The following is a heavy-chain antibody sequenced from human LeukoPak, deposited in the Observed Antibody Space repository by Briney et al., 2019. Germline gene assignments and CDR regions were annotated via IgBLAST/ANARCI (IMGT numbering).Heavy chain of an antibody. CDR1: AYSFTNYW. CDR3: ATLSSGWFGVTNS. Sequence: GESLKISCKGSAYSFTNYWIGWVRQIPGKGLEWMGNISPDDSDTRYSPSFQGQVTISADKSISTAYLQWSSLKASDTAMYYCATLSSGWFGVTNSWGQGTLVTVSS. D-gene: IGHD6-19*01. J-gene: IGHJ5*02. CDR2: ISPDDSDT. V-gene: IGHV5-51*01.